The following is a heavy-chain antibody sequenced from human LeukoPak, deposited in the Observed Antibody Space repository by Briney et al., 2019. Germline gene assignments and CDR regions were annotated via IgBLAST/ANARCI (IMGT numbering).Heavy chain of an antibody. CDR2: IYHSGST. CDR1: GGSISSGGYY. V-gene: IGHV4-30-2*01. J-gene: IGHJ4*02. CDR3: ARDGGPERGLPFDY. D-gene: IGHD3-16*01. Sequence: SETLSLTCTLSGGSISSGGYYWSWIRQPPGKGLEWIVYIYHSGSTYYHPSLKSRVTISVDRSKNQFSLKLSSVTAADTAVYYCARDGGPERGLPFDYWGQGTLVTVSS.